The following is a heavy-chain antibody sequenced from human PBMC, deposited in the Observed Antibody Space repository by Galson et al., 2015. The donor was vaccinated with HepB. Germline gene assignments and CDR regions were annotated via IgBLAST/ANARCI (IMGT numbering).Heavy chain of an antibody. D-gene: IGHD3-22*01. Sequence: SVKVSCKASGFTFTSSAMQWVRQARGQRLEWIGWIVVGSGNTNYAQKFQERVTITRDMSTSTAYMELSSLRSEDTAVYYCAADPMIGDAFDIWGQGTMVTVSS. CDR3: AADPMIGDAFDI. CDR1: GFTFTSSA. J-gene: IGHJ3*02. CDR2: IVVGSGNT. V-gene: IGHV1-58*02.